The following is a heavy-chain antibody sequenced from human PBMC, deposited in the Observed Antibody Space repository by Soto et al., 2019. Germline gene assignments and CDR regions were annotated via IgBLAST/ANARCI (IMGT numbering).Heavy chain of an antibody. CDR1: GGTFSSYT. D-gene: IGHD3-16*01. CDR2: IIPILGIA. Sequence: QVQLVQSGAEVKKPGSSVKVSCKASGGTFSSYTISWVRQAPGQGLEWMGRIIPILGIANYAQKFQGRVTXTXDXXTSTAYMELSSLRSEDTAVYYCARGLALGSTALDYWGQGTLVTVSS. CDR3: ARGLALGSTALDY. V-gene: IGHV1-69*02. J-gene: IGHJ4*02.